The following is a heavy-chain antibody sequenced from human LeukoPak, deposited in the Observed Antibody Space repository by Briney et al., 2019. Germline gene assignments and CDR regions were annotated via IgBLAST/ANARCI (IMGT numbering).Heavy chain of an antibody. Sequence: GASVKVSCKASGYTFTGYCMHWVRQAPGQGLEWMGRINPNSGGTNYAQKFQGRVTMTRDTSISTAYMELSRLRSDDTAVYYCAINPTTGTTTPFDYWGQGTLVTVSS. J-gene: IGHJ4*02. CDR3: AINPTTGTTTPFDY. D-gene: IGHD1-1*01. CDR2: INPNSGGT. CDR1: GYTFTGYC. V-gene: IGHV1-2*06.